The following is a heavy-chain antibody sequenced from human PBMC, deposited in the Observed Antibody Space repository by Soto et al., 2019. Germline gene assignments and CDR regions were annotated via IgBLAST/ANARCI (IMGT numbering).Heavy chain of an antibody. Sequence: ASVKVSCKASGYTFTSYAIHWVRQAPGQRLEWMGWINAGNGNTKYSPKFQGRVTITRDTSASTAYMELSSLRSEDTAVYYCARTGSCTSTSCYGVFDIWGQGKMVTVSS. V-gene: IGHV1-3*01. CDR2: INAGNGNT. J-gene: IGHJ3*02. CDR1: GYTFTSYA. D-gene: IGHD2-2*01. CDR3: ARTGSCTSTSCYGVFDI.